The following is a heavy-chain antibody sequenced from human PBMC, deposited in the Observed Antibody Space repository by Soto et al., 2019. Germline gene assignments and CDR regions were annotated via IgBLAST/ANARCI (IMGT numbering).Heavy chain of an antibody. Sequence: PSETLSLTCTVSGGSISSSSYYWGWIRQPPGKGLEWIGSIYYSGSTYYNPSLKSRVTISVDTSKNQFSLKLSSVTAADTAVYYCARQVGYSSSWGQGTLVTVSS. CDR2: IYYSGST. CDR1: GGSISSSSYY. V-gene: IGHV4-39*01. CDR3: ARQVGYSSS. D-gene: IGHD6-13*01. J-gene: IGHJ4*02.